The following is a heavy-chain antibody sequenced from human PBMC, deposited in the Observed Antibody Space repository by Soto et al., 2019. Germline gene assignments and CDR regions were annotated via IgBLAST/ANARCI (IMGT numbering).Heavy chain of an antibody. Sequence: EVQLLDSGGGLVQPGGSLRLSCAASGFDFSYYAMGWVRQAPGKGLEWVSCISDSGRPTYYADSVKGRFTVSRDNSKKTLYLLMNSLSAEDTARYYCAKDARRSSGWYYFDYWGQGSLVTVSS. CDR3: AKDARRSSGWYYFDY. J-gene: IGHJ4*02. D-gene: IGHD6-19*01. CDR2: ISDSGRPT. CDR1: GFDFSYYA. V-gene: IGHV3-23*01.